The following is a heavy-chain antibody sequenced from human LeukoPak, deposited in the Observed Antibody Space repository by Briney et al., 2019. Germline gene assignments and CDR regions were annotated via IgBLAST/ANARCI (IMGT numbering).Heavy chain of an antibody. Sequence: PSETLSLTCTVSGGSISNSNYYWGWVGQPPGKGLEWIGTIYYSGNTYDTPSLKSRVTISVDTSKNQFSLRLSSVTAADTAVYFCMRHEEEDGYNAKPFDFWGQGTLVTVSS. CDR1: GGSISNSNYY. CDR2: IYYSGNT. D-gene: IGHD5-24*01. J-gene: IGHJ4*02. V-gene: IGHV4-39*01. CDR3: MRHEEEDGYNAKPFDF.